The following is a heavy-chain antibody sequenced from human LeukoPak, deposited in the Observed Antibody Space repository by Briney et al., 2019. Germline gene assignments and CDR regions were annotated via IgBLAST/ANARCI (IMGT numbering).Heavy chain of an antibody. J-gene: IGHJ3*02. D-gene: IGHD6-19*01. CDR1: GYTFTSYG. Sequence: ASVKVSCKASGYTFTSYGISWVRQAPGQGLEWKGWISAYNGNTNYAQKLQGRVTMTTDTSTSTAYMELRSLRSDDTAVYYCASSGYSSGWYPKNHDAFDIWGQGTMVTVSS. CDR2: ISAYNGNT. CDR3: ASSGYSSGWYPKNHDAFDI. V-gene: IGHV1-18*01.